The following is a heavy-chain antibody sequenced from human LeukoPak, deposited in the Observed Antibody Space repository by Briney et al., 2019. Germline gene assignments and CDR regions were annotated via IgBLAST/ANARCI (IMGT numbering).Heavy chain of an antibody. J-gene: IGHJ4*02. D-gene: IGHD3-3*01. CDR3: ARDSLIFGVVTTFDY. Sequence: GGSLRLSCAASGFTFSRFNMNWLRQAPGKGLEWLSYISTTGTIYYAESVKGRFSISRDNAKNSLYLQMNSLRPEDTAVYYCARDSLIFGVVTTFDYWGQGTLVTASS. V-gene: IGHV3-48*01. CDR1: GFTFSRFN. CDR2: ISTTGTI.